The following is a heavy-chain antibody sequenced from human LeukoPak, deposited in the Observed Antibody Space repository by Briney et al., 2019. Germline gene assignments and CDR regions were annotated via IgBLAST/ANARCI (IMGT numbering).Heavy chain of an antibody. J-gene: IGHJ4*02. CDR3: AKEKPYCSSTSCPPRARFYFDY. Sequence: GGSLRLSCAASGFTFSSYSMNWVRQAPGKGLEWVSSISSSSSYIYYADSVKGRFTISRDNAKNSLYLQMNSLRAEDTAVYYCAKEKPYCSSTSCPPRARFYFDYWGQGTLVTVSS. V-gene: IGHV3-21*04. D-gene: IGHD2-2*01. CDR2: ISSSSSYI. CDR1: GFTFSSYS.